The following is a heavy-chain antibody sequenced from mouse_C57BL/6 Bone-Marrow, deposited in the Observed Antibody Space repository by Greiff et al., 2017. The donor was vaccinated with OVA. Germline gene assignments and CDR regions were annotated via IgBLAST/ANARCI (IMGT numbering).Heavy chain of an antibody. J-gene: IGHJ2*01. CDR3: TSYGNFDD. V-gene: IGHV14-4*01. D-gene: IGHD2-1*01. CDR2: IDPANGDT. Sequence: EVQLQQSGAELVRPGASVKLSCTASGFNIKDDYMHWVKQRPEQGLEWIGRIDPANGDTEYASKFQGKATITADTSSNTAYLQPSSLTSEDTSVYYCTSYGNFDDWGQGTTLTGSS. CDR1: GFNIKDDY.